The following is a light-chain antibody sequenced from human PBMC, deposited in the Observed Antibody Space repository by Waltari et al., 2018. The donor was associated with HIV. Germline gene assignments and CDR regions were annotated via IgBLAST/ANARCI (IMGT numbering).Light chain of an antibody. V-gene: IGLV1-40*01. J-gene: IGLJ2*01. CDR2: DNN. CDR1: RSNIGAGFD. CDR3: QSYDMSQSGSLV. Sequence: QSVLTQPPSVSGAPGQRVTIACTGTRSNIGAGFDVHRYQQIPGNAPKLLIYDNNIRPSGVPDRFSGSKSGTPASLAITGLQSEDEADYYCQSYDMSQSGSLVFGGGTKLTVL.